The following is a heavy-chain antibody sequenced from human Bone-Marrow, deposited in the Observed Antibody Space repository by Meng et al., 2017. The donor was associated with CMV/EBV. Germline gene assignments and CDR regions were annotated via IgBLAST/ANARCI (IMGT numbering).Heavy chain of an antibody. CDR1: GGTFSSYA. D-gene: IGHD2-2*01. CDR2: IIPILGIA. Sequence: SVKVSCKASGGTFSSYAISWVRQAPGQGLEWMGGIIPILGIANYAQKFQGRVTITADKSTSTAYMELSSLRSEDTAVYYCARDRPAANFDYWGQGTLVTVSS. CDR3: ARDRPAANFDY. J-gene: IGHJ4*02. V-gene: IGHV1-69*10.